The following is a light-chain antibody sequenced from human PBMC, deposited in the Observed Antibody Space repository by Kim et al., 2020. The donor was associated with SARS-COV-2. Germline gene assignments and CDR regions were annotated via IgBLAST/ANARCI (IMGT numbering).Light chain of an antibody. CDR1: QDISYH. Sequence: GDRVTITCQASQDISYHLTWYQQKPGRAPNLLISDASNLEPGVPSRFSGGGSGTDFTFTISSLQPEDIATYYCQQYNNLQLSFGGGTKLEI. CDR2: DAS. J-gene: IGKJ4*01. V-gene: IGKV1-33*01. CDR3: QQYNNLQLS.